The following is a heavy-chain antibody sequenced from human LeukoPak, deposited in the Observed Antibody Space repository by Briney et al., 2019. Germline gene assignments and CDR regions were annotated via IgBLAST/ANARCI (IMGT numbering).Heavy chain of an antibody. Sequence: GGSLRLSCAASGFTVSSNYMSWVRQAPGKGLEWVSVIYSGGSTYYADSVKGRFTISRDNSKNTLYLQMNSLRAEDTAVYYCARVYPGIFERQNWFDPWGQGTLVTVSS. CDR3: ARVYPGIFERQNWFDP. D-gene: IGHD3-3*01. CDR1: GFTVSSNY. V-gene: IGHV3-53*01. CDR2: IYSGGST. J-gene: IGHJ5*02.